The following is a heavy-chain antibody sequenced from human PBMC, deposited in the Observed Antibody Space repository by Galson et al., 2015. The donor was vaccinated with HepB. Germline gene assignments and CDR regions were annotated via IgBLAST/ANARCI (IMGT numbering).Heavy chain of an antibody. CDR3: ARSSYCNTATCFAFDC. CDR1: GFTINSYA. Sequence: SLRLSCAASGFTINSYAMSWVRQAPGKGLEWVSAISGDGDQPYYADSVQGRLTISRDTSKNTLYLQMNGLRAEDTALYYCARSSYCNTATCFAFDCWGQGTLVTVSS. V-gene: IGHV3-23*01. J-gene: IGHJ4*02. CDR2: ISGDGDQP. D-gene: IGHD2-2*01.